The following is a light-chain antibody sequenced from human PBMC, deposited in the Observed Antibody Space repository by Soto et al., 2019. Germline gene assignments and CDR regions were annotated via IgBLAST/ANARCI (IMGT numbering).Light chain of an antibody. CDR1: RSVLYSSNHQNY. CDR3: QQYGSSPLT. J-gene: IGKJ4*01. CDR2: GAS. Sequence: DIVMTQSPDSLAVSLGERAAINCKSSRSVLYSSNHQNYLAWYQQKPGQAPRLLIYGASSRATGIPDRFSGSGSGTDFTLTISRLEPEDFAVYYCQQYGSSPLTFGGGTKVDI. V-gene: IGKV4-1*01.